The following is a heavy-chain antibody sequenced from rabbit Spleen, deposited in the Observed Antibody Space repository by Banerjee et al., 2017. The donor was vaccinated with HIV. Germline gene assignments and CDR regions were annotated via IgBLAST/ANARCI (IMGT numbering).Heavy chain of an antibody. J-gene: IGHJ6*01. V-gene: IGHV1S40*01. D-gene: IGHD1-1*01. CDR3: ARDTSSSFSSYGMDL. Sequence: QSLEESGGGLVKPGASLTLTCKASGLDFSGDSYDSYMCWVRQAPGKGLEWIACIDIGSSGFTYFASWAKGRFTISKTSSTTVTLQMTSMTAADTATYFCARDTSSSFSSYGMDLWAQGPSSPS. CDR1: GLDFSGDSY. CDR2: IDIGSSGFT.